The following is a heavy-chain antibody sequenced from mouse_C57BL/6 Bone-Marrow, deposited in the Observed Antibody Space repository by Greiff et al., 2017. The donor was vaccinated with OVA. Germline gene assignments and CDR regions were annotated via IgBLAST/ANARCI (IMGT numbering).Heavy chain of an antibody. Sequence: EVQLVESGGGLVQPGGSLKLSCAASGFTFSDYYMYWVRQTPEKRLEWVAYISNGGGSTYYPDTVKGRFTISRDNAKNTLYLQMSRLKSEDTAMYYCARRGTTVVAPVGFGGQGTLVTVSA. CDR3: ARRGTTVVAPVGF. J-gene: IGHJ3*01. CDR2: ISNGGGST. V-gene: IGHV5-12*01. CDR1: GFTFSDYY. D-gene: IGHD1-1*01.